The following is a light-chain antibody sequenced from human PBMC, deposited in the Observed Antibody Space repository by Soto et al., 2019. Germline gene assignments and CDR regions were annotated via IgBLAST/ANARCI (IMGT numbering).Light chain of an antibody. CDR1: SSDLGDYDY. V-gene: IGLV2-8*01. CDR2: EVN. J-gene: IGLJ2*01. CDR3: SSYAGSNNVI. Sequence: QSALTQPPSASGSPGQSVTISCTGTSSDLGDYDYVSWYQQRPGKAPKVMIYEVNKRPSGVPDRFSGSKSGNTASLTVTGLQAEDEADYYCSSYAGSNNVIFGGGTKVTVL.